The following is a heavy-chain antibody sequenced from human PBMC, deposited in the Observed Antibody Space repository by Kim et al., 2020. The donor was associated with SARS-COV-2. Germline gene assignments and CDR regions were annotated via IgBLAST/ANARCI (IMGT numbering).Heavy chain of an antibody. CDR2: INHSGST. CDR1: GWSFSGYY. V-gene: IGHV4-34*01. D-gene: IGHD5-18*01. CDR3: AGYSYVQYYFDY. Sequence: GSLSLTCAAYGWSFSGYYWSWIRQPPGKGLEWIWEINHSGSTNYNPSLKSRVTISADTSNNQFSLQLSSVPAADTAVYYCAGYSYVQYYFDYWGHGTLV. J-gene: IGHJ4*01.